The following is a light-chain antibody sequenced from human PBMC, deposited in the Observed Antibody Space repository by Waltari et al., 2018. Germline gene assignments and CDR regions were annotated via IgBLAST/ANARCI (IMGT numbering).Light chain of an antibody. V-gene: IGLV1-47*01. CDR2: SNK. CDR3: ATWDDSLRMV. J-gene: IGLJ3*02. CDR1: SSNIGNNY. Sequence: QSVLSQPPSASGTPGQRATISCSGSSSNIGNNYVYWYQQLPGTAPKLLLYSNKQQPSGAPARCSGSKAGPSASRAINGLRSEDEADYYCATWDDSLRMVFGGGTELTVL.